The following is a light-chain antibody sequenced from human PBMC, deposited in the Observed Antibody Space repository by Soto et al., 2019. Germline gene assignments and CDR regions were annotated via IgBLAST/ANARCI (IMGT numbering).Light chain of an antibody. V-gene: IGKV3-15*01. CDR1: QSLSDT. Sequence: EIVMTQSPATLSVSPGERATLSCRASQSLSDTLAWYQQKPGQAPRLLIYGASTRATGIPARFTGCGSGTEFTLTISSLQSEDIAVYYCQQYRSWPRTFGQGTKVEIK. J-gene: IGKJ1*01. CDR3: QQYRSWPRT. CDR2: GAS.